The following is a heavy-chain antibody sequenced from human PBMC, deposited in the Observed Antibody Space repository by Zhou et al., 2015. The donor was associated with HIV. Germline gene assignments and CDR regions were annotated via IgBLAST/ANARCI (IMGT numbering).Heavy chain of an antibody. D-gene: IGHD7-27*01. CDR1: GFTFSSYG. CDR2: IWYDGIRK. CDR3: AKDMGSGDR. Sequence: QVQLVESGGGVVQPGRSLRLSCAAAGFTFSSYGMHWVRQAPGKGLEWVAVIWYDGIRKYYADSVKGRFTISRDNSKNTVYLQMNSLRAEDTAVYYCAKDMGSGDRWGQGTLVTVSS. J-gene: IGHJ4*02. V-gene: IGHV3-33*03.